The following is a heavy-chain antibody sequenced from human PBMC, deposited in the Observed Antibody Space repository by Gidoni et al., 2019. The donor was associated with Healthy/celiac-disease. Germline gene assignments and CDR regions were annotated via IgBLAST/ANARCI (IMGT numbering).Heavy chain of an antibody. J-gene: IGHJ4*02. D-gene: IGHD6-19*01. CDR3: ASGSSIAVAGTDY. Sequence: DVQLVQSGAAVKKPGESLRTSGQGSGYSFTSYWISWVRQMPGKGLEWMGRIEPSDSYTNYSPSFQGHVTSSADKSISTAYLQWSSLKASDTAMYYCASGSSIAVAGTDYWGQGTLVTFSS. V-gene: IGHV5-10-1*01. CDR2: IEPSDSYT. CDR1: GYSFTSYW.